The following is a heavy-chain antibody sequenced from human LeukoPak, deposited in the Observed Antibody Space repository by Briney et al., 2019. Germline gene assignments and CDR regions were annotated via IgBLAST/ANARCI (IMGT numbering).Heavy chain of an antibody. J-gene: IGHJ4*02. Sequence: GGSLRLSCAASGFTFDDYAMHWVRQAPGKGLEWVSGISWNSGSIGYADSVKGRFTISRDNAKNSLYLQMNSLRAEDTALYYCAREGVGGSYVFDYWGQGTLVTVSS. CDR2: ISWNSGSI. V-gene: IGHV3-9*01. D-gene: IGHD1-26*01. CDR1: GFTFDDYA. CDR3: AREGVGGSYVFDY.